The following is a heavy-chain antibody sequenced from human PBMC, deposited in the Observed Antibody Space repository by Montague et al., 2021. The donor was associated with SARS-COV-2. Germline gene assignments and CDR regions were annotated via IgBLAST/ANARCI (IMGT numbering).Heavy chain of an antibody. J-gene: IGHJ6*02. CDR1: GGSISSYD. CDR3: ARGSYEILRYGMDV. D-gene: IGHD3-9*01. CDR2: IYYSGST. V-gene: IGHV4-59*12. Sequence: ETLSLTCTVSGGSISSYDWSWIRQPPGKGLEWIGYIYYSGSTNYNPSLKSRITISLGTSKNQFSLKLSSVTAADTAVYYCARGSYEILRYGMDVWGQGTPVTVSS.